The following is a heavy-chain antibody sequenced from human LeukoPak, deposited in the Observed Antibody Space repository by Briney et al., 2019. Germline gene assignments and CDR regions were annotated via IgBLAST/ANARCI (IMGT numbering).Heavy chain of an antibody. CDR1: GFTISSNH. J-gene: IGHJ4*02. V-gene: IGHV3-53*01. CDR2: IFGGGYT. D-gene: IGHD3-22*01. CDR3: ARNYYDDRGYYRS. Sequence: GGSLRLSCAASGFTISSNHMTWVRQAPGKGLEWVSVIFGGGYTYYADSVKGRFTIARDNSNNTLYLQMNSLRVEDTAVYYCARNYYDDRGYYRSWGQGTLVTVSS.